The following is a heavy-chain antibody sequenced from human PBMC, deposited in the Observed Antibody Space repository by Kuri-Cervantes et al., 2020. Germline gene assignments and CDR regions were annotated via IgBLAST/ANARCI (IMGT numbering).Heavy chain of an antibody. D-gene: IGHD3-22*01. V-gene: IGHV4-38-2*01. CDR3: AGYDYYDSSGYSEGTDAFDI. J-gene: IGHJ3*02. Sequence: SETLSLTCAVYGGSFSGYYWGWIRQPPGKGLEWIGSIYHSGSTYYNPSLKSRVTISVDTSKNQFSLKLSSVTAADTAVYYCAGYDYYDSSGYSEGTDAFDIWGQGTMVTVSS. CDR1: GGSFSGYY. CDR2: IYHSGST.